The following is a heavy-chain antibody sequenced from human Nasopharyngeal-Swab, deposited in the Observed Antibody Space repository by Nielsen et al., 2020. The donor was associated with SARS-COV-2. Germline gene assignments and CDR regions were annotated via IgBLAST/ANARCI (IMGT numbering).Heavy chain of an antibody. Sequence: SETLSLTCAVSGGSVSSSNWWSWVRQPPRKGQEWIGEIYHSGSTNYNPSLKSRVTISVDKSKNQFSLKLSSVTAADTAVYYCARGVPITLVGVVSSGGNQFDPWGQGTLVTVSS. D-gene: IGHD3-3*01. V-gene: IGHV4-4*02. CDR2: IYHSGST. CDR3: ARGVPITLVGVVSSGGNQFDP. J-gene: IGHJ5*02. CDR1: GGSVSSSNW.